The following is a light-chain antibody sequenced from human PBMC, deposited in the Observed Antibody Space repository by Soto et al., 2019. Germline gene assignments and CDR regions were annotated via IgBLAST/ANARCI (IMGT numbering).Light chain of an antibody. CDR2: EVS. J-gene: IGLJ1*01. CDR3: TSCTSSDTYV. V-gene: IGLV2-14*01. Sequence: QSVLTQPASVSGSPGQSITISCTGTSSDVGGYNYVSWYQQHPGKAPKFMIYEVSNRPSGVSNRFSGSKSGNTASLTISGLQAEDEADYYCTSCTSSDTYVFGSGTKVTVL. CDR1: SSDVGGYNY.